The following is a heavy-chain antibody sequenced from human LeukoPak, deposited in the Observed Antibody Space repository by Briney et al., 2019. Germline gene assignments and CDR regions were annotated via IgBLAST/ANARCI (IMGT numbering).Heavy chain of an antibody. CDR3: VRGNFNGGIDH. J-gene: IGHJ4*02. V-gene: IGHV3-74*01. CDR2: ISTDGSST. Sequence: HGGSLRLSCAASGFTFRSYWMHWVRQAPGKGLVWVPLISTDGSSTKYADFVEGRFTISRDNAKNTLYLQMNSLRAEDTAAYYCVRGNFNGGIDHWGRGTLVTVSP. CDR1: GFTFRSYW.